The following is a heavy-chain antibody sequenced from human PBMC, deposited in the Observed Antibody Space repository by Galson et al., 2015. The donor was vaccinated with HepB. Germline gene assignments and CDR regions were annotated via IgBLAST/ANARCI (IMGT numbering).Heavy chain of an antibody. V-gene: IGHV1-3*01. Sequence: QSGAEVKKPGASVKVSCKASGYTFTSYAMHWVRQAPGQRLEWMGWINAGNGNTKYSQKFQGRVTITRDTSASTAYMELSSLRSEDTAVYYCARGGVGATNWFDPWGQGTLVTVSS. CDR2: INAGNGNT. CDR3: ARGGVGATNWFDP. D-gene: IGHD1-26*01. CDR1: GYTFTSYA. J-gene: IGHJ5*02.